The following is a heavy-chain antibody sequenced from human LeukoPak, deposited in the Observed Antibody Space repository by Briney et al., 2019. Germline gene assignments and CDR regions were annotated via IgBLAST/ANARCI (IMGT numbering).Heavy chain of an antibody. J-gene: IGHJ4*02. CDR3: ARGEDGGYQGGY. CDR2: INHSGST. D-gene: IGHD5-12*01. V-gene: IGHV4-34*01. CDR1: GGSFSGYY. Sequence: SETLSLTCAVYGGSFSGYYWTWIRQFPGKGLEWIGEINHSGSTNYTPSLKSRVTISVDMSKNQFSLKLSSVTAADTAVYYCARGEDGGYQGGYWGQGTLVTVSS.